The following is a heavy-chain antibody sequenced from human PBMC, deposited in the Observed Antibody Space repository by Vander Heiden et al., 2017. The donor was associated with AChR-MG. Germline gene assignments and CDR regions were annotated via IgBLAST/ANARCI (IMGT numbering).Heavy chain of an antibody. Sequence: HVQLVQSGAEVKKPGSSVKVSWMASGGTLSSYAIGWVRQASGQGLEWMGGIIPIFGTANYAQKFQGRVTITADKSTSTAYMELSSLRSEDTAVYYCAGRRWMEVPLARAGYYMDVWGKGTTVTVSS. CDR2: IIPIFGTA. CDR3: AGRRWMEVPLARAGYYMDV. CDR1: GGTLSSYA. D-gene: IGHD2-2*03. V-gene: IGHV1-69*06. J-gene: IGHJ6*03.